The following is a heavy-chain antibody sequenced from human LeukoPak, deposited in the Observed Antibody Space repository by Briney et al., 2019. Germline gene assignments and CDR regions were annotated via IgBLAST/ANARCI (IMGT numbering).Heavy chain of an antibody. Sequence: SQTLSLTCTVSGGPISSGDYYWSWIRQPPGKGLEWIGYIYYSGSTYYNPSLKSRVTISVDTSKNQFSLKLSSVTAADTAVYYCARARGDYDSSGYYFDYWGQGTLVTVSS. J-gene: IGHJ4*02. D-gene: IGHD3-22*01. CDR2: IYYSGST. V-gene: IGHV4-30-4*08. CDR3: ARARGDYDSSGYYFDY. CDR1: GGPISSGDYY.